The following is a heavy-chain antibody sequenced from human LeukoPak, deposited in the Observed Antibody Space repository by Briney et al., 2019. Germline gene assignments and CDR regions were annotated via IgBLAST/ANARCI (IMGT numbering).Heavy chain of an antibody. J-gene: IGHJ5*02. V-gene: IGHV3-20*04. D-gene: IGHD3-22*01. CDR3: AGYYYDSSRGFDL. CDR1: GFKFDDYG. Sequence: GGSLRLSCAASGFKFDDYGMSWVRQAPGTGLEWVCDINWNGAWTGYADSVKGRFTISRDNAKNSLYLQMNSLRAEDTALYYCAGYYYDSSRGFDLWGQGTLVTVSA. CDR2: INWNGAWT.